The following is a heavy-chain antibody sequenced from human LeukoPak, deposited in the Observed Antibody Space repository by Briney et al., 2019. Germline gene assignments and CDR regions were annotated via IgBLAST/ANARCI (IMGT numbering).Heavy chain of an antibody. CDR3: AKDGYSGSYSYMDV. CDR2: INGSGVGT. CDR1: GFTFSSYT. J-gene: IGHJ6*03. D-gene: IGHD1-26*01. Sequence: PGGSLRLSCAASGFTFSSYTMNWVRQAPGKGLEWVSAINGSGVGTYYADSVKGRFTISRDNSWNTLYLQMNSLRAEDTAVYYCAKDGYSGSYSYMDVWGKGTTVTVSS. V-gene: IGHV3-23*01.